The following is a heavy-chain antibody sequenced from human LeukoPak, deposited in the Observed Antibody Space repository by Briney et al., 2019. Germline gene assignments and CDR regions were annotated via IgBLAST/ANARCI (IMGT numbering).Heavy chain of an antibody. J-gene: IGHJ4*02. CDR3: AREIYYDSSGYYPLPFDY. CDR2: TSSSGSTI. CDR1: GFTFSSYE. Sequence: GGSLRLSCAASGFTFSSYEMNWVRQAPGKGLEWVSYTSSSGSTIYYADSVKGRFTISRDNAKNSLYLQMNSLRAEDTAVYYCAREIYYDSSGYYPLPFDYWGQGTLVTVSS. V-gene: IGHV3-48*03. D-gene: IGHD3-22*01.